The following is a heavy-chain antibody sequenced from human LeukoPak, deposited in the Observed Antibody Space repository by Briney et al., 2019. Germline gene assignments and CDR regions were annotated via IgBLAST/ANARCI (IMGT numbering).Heavy chain of an antibody. D-gene: IGHD4-17*01. CDR1: GYTFTSYA. J-gene: IGHJ6*02. CDR3: ARSTTVTTSPYYYYGMDV. CDR2: INAGNGNT. Sequence: GASVKVSCKAPGYTFTSYAIHWVRQAPGQRLEWMGWINAGNGNTKYSQKFQGRVTITRDTSASTAYMELSSLRSEDTAVYYCARSTTVTTSPYYYYGMDVWGQGTTVTVSS. V-gene: IGHV1-3*01.